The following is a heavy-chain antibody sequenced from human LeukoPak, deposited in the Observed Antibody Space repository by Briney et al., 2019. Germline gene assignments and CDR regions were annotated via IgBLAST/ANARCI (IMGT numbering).Heavy chain of an antibody. Sequence: MPSETLSLTCAVYGGSFSGYYWSWIRQPPGKGLEWIGEINRSGSTNYNPSLKSRVTISVDTSKNQFSLKLSSVTAADTAVYYCARLRVTGTTPRYYYYMDVWGKGTTVTVSS. D-gene: IGHD1-7*01. V-gene: IGHV4-34*01. CDR1: GGSFSGYY. CDR2: INRSGST. CDR3: ARLRVTGTTPRYYYYMDV. J-gene: IGHJ6*03.